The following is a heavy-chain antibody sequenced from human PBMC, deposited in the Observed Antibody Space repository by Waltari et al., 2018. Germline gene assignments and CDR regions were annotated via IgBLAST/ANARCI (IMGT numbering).Heavy chain of an antibody. V-gene: IGHV1-8*01. CDR2: MNPNSGNT. D-gene: IGHD5-18*01. Sequence: QVQLVQSGAEVKKPGASVKVSCKASGYTFTSYDINWVRQATGQGLEWMGWMNPNSGNTGYAQKFQGRVTMTRNTSISTAYMGLSSLRSEDTAVYYCARVRVGRYSYGSDYWGQGTLVTVSS. CDR1: GYTFTSYD. CDR3: ARVRVGRYSYGSDY. J-gene: IGHJ4*02.